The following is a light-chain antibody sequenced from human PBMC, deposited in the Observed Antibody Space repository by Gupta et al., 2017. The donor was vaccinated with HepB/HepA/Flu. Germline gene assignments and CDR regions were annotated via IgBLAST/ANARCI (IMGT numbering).Light chain of an antibody. CDR3: RQSLQTTQT. CDR2: LGS. Sequence: DIVMTQSPLSLPVTPGEPASISCRSSQSLLHSNGYNYLDWYLQKPGQSPQLLIYLGSNRASGVPDRFSGSGSGTDFTRKISRVEAEDVGVYYCRQSLQTTQTFGQGTKVEIK. J-gene: IGKJ1*01. V-gene: IGKV2-28*01. CDR1: QSLLHSNGYNY.